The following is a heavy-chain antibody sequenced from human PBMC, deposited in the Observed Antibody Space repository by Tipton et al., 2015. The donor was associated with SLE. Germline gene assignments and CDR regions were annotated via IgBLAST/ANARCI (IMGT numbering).Heavy chain of an antibody. Sequence: TLSLTCAVYGGSFSGYYWSWIRQPPGKGLEWIGEIYHSGSTNYNPSLKSRVTISVDTSKNQFSLKLSSVTAADTAVYYCARYPESNYHWFGPWGQGALVTVSS. CDR3: ARYPESNYHWFGP. V-gene: IGHV4-34*01. D-gene: IGHD4-11*01. J-gene: IGHJ5*02. CDR1: GGSFSGYY. CDR2: IYHSGST.